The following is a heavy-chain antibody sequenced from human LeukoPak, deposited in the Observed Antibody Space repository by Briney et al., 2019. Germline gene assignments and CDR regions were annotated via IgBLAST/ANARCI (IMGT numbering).Heavy chain of an antibody. V-gene: IGHV4-59*01. CDR1: GGSISTYY. J-gene: IGHJ3*02. CDR2: IYYSGSI. D-gene: IGHD2-15*01. Sequence: SETLSLTCTVSGGSISTYYWSWIRQPPGKGLEWLGYIYYSGSINYNPSLKSRVTISVDTSKNQFSLKLSSVTAADTAVYYCARDLSRGGYYLDIWGQGTMVTVSS. CDR3: ARDLSRGGYYLDI.